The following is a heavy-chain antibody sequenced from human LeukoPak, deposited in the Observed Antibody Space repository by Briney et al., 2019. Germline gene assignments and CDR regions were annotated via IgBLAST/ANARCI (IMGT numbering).Heavy chain of an antibody. Sequence: PSETLSLTCSVSGYFISSGYYWGWIRQPPGKGLEWIGSIYHSGSTYYNPSLKSRVTISVDTSKNQFSLKLSSVTAADTAVYYCARDYLRGGNFDYWGQGTLVTVSS. V-gene: IGHV4-38-2*02. J-gene: IGHJ4*02. CDR3: ARDYLRGGNFDY. D-gene: IGHD2-15*01. CDR1: GYFISSGYY. CDR2: IYHSGST.